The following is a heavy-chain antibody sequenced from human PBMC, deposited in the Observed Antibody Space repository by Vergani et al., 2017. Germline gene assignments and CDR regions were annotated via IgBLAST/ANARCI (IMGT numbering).Heavy chain of an antibody. V-gene: IGHV1-58*01. CDR3: EAGFGELCSSDAVDI. CDR1: GVTFTSSA. D-gene: IGHD3-16*01. Sequence: QMQLVQSGPEVKKPGTSVTVSCKASGVTFTSSALQWVRQARGQRLAWLGWIGVGSGNTNYEQKFHERVTITRDMSTSTAYMELCSLRSEDTAVYYCEAGFGELCSSDAVDIWGQGTMVTVSS. CDR2: IGVGSGNT. J-gene: IGHJ3*02.